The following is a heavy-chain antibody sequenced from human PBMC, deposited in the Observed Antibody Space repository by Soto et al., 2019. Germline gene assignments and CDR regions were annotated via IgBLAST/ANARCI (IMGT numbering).Heavy chain of an antibody. CDR3: ARGGIVVVVAARDAFDI. CDR2: IYYSGST. J-gene: IGHJ3*02. CDR1: GGSISSGGYY. V-gene: IGHV4-31*03. D-gene: IGHD2-15*01. Sequence: QVQLQESGPGLVKPSQTLSLTCTVSGGSISSGGYYWSWIRQHPGKGLEWIGYIYYSGSTYYNPYRTSRVTRAVYTSKNQCSLKVSSVTAADTAVYYCARGGIVVVVAARDAFDIWGQGTMVTVSS.